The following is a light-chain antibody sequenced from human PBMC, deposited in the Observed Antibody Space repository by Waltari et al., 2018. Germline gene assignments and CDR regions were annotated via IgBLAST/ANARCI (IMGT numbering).Light chain of an antibody. CDR2: ADT. J-gene: IGLJ2*01. CDR1: SSTIGAGYD. Sequence: QSVLTQPPSVSGALGQPITISCTGSSSTIGAGYDVHWYQQFPGTAPKVVIYADTHRPSGVPDRFSGSESGNSASLSITGLQAGDEADYYCQSYDSSVTLFGGGTKLTVL. V-gene: IGLV1-40*01. CDR3: QSYDSSVTL.